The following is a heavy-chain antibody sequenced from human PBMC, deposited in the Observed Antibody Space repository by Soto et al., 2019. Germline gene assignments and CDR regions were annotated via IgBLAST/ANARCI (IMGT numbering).Heavy chain of an antibody. V-gene: IGHV1-18*01. Sequence: QVQLVQSGAEVKKPGASVKVSCKASGYTFTSYGISWVRQAPGQGLEWMGWISAYNGNTNYAQKLQGRVTLTTDTSTSTAYKELRSLRADDTAVYYCARRPGREQRVRGLFDPWGQGTLVTVSS. CDR1: GYTFTSYG. CDR3: ARRPGREQRVRGLFDP. CDR2: ISAYNGNT. D-gene: IGHD6-13*01. J-gene: IGHJ5*02.